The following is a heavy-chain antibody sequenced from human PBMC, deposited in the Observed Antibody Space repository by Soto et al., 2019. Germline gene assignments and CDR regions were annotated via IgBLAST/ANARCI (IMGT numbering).Heavy chain of an antibody. CDR2: IDPSDSYT. CDR3: ARLSKAYYGMDV. Sequence: ESLKISWKGSGYSFTSYWISWVRQLPGKGLEWMGRIDPSDSYTNYSPSFQGHVTISADKSISTAYLQWSSLKASDTAMYYCARLSKAYYGMDVWRQGTTVTVSS. J-gene: IGHJ6*02. CDR1: GYSFTSYW. V-gene: IGHV5-10-1*01.